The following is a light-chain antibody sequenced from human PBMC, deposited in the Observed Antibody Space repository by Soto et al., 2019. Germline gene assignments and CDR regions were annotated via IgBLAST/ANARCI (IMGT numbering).Light chain of an antibody. CDR2: GAS. V-gene: IGKV3-20*01. Sequence: VLTQSAGTLSLSPGKVATLSCRTSQSVSSNFLAWYQEKPGQAPRLLIYGASNRATGIPDRFSGSGSGTDFTLTINRREPEDFAVYYCQQYNDWPLTFGQGTKV. CDR1: QSVSSNF. CDR3: QQYNDWPLT. J-gene: IGKJ1*01.